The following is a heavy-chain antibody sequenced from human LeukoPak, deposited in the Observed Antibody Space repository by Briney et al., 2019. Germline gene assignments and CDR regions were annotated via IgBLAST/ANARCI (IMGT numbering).Heavy chain of an antibody. J-gene: IGHJ4*02. CDR3: ACATGIAVAGYPDY. V-gene: IGHV4-59*01. CDR2: IYYTGST. CDR1: GGSFTGYY. D-gene: IGHD6-19*01. Sequence: SEALSLTCAVNGGSFTGYYWSWIRQPPGKGLEWIGYIYYTGSTNYNPSLKSRVTISVGTSKNQFSLKLSSVTAADTAVYYCACATGIAVAGYPDYWGQGTLVTVSS.